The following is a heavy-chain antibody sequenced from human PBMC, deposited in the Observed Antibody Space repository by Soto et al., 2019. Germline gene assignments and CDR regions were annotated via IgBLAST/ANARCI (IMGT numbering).Heavy chain of an antibody. D-gene: IGHD1-1*01. J-gene: IGHJ6*02. CDR3: TRIRNPSYYYYYGMDV. Sequence: QTGGSLRLSCTASGFTFGDYAMSWVRQAPGKGLEWVGFIRSKAYGGTTEYAASVKGRFTISRDDSKSIAYLQMNSLKTEDTAVYYCTRIRNPSYYYYYGMDVWGQGTTVTVSS. CDR1: GFTFGDYA. V-gene: IGHV3-49*04. CDR2: IRSKAYGGTT.